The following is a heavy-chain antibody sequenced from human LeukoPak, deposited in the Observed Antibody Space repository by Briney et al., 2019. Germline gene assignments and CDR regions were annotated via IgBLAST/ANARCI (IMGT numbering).Heavy chain of an antibody. V-gene: IGHV3-23*01. Sequence: GGSLRLSCAASGFTFSSSAMSWVRQAPGKGLEWVSGSSGNGGGTYYADSVKGRFTISRDNAKKTLYLQMNSLRAEDTAVYFCARRSGVAVAGAFDYWGQGTLVTVSS. CDR2: SSGNGGGT. J-gene: IGHJ4*02. CDR3: ARRSGVAVAGAFDY. D-gene: IGHD6-19*01. CDR1: GFTFSSSA.